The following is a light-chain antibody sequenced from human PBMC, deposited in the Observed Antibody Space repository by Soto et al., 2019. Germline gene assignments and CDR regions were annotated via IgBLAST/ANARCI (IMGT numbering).Light chain of an antibody. CDR2: GAS. Sequence: DIQMTQSPSSLSASVGARVSITCQASEDIRTSLSWFQHKPGRAPKLLIYGASYLETGVPSRFRGSVSGTDFTLTISSLQPEDTATYYCQHYNNLPPFTFGPGTMVDIK. CDR1: EDIRTS. CDR3: QHYNNLPPFT. V-gene: IGKV1-33*01. J-gene: IGKJ3*01.